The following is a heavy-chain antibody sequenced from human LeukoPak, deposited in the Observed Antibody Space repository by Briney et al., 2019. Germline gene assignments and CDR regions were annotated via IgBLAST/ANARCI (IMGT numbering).Heavy chain of an antibody. V-gene: IGHV1-69*01. CDR2: IIPIFGTA. CDR1: A. Sequence: AISXVRQAPGQXREWMGGIIPIFGTANYAQKFQGRVTITADESTSTAYMELSSLRSEDTAVYYCARANTVVTHFDYWGQGTLVTVSS. D-gene: IGHD4-23*01. CDR3: ARANTVVTHFDY. J-gene: IGHJ4*02.